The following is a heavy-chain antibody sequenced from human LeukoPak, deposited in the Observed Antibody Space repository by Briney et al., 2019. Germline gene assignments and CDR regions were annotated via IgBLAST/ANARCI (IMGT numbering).Heavy chain of an antibody. CDR1: GGSISSYY. V-gene: IGHV4-59*12. J-gene: IGHJ5*02. D-gene: IGHD3/OR15-3a*01. CDR2: IYYSGST. Sequence: SETLSLTCTVSGGSISSYYWSWIRQPPGKGLEWIGYIYYSGSTNYNPSLKSRVTISVDTSKNQFSLKLSSVTAADTAVYYCARGWTLDWFDPWGQGTLVTVSS. CDR3: ARGWTLDWFDP.